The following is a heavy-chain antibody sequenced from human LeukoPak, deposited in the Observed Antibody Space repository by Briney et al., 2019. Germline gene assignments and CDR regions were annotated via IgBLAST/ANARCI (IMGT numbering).Heavy chain of an antibody. CDR3: AKDYDSSGYYYDY. Sequence: QPGGSLRLSCAASGLTFSTYAMNWVRQAPGKGLEWVSSISGSGGSTYYADSVKGRFTNSRDNSKNTLYLQMNSLRAEDTAIYYCAKDYDSSGYYYDYWGQGTLVTVSS. D-gene: IGHD3-22*01. V-gene: IGHV3-23*01. CDR1: GLTFSTYA. J-gene: IGHJ4*02. CDR2: ISGSGGST.